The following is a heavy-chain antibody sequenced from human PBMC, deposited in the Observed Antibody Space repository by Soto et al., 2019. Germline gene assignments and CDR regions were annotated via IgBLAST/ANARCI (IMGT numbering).Heavy chain of an antibody. CDR3: AKGQFTVVTPGYFQH. CDR1: GFTFSSYG. Sequence: QVQLVESGGGVVQPGRSLRLSCAASGFTFSSYGMHWVRQAPGKGLEWVAIISYDGSNKYYADSVKGRFTISRDNSKNPLYLQMSSLRAEDTAVYYCAKGQFTVVTPGYFQHWGQGTLVTVSS. J-gene: IGHJ1*01. CDR2: ISYDGSNK. V-gene: IGHV3-30*18. D-gene: IGHD2-21*02.